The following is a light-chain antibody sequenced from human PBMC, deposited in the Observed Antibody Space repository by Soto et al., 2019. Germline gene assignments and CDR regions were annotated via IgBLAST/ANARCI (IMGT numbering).Light chain of an antibody. V-gene: IGKV3-15*01. CDR2: GAS. J-gene: IGKJ4*01. Sequence: ELVMTQSPATLSVSPGERATLSCRASQSVSTNLAWYQQKPGQGPRLLIYGASTRATGIPARFSGSGSGTEFTLTISSLQSEDFAVYYCQQYHKWPLTFGGGTKVEV. CDR3: QQYHKWPLT. CDR1: QSVSTN.